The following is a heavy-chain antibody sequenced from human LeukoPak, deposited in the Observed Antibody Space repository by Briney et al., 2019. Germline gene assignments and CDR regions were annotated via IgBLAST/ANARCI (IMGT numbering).Heavy chain of an antibody. CDR3: ARRNYDFWSGYYSDEYYFDY. J-gene: IGHJ4*02. CDR1: GGSISSSSYY. Sequence: SETLSLTCTVSGGSISSSSYYWGWLRQPPGQGLEWIGSIYYSGSTYYNPSLKSRVTISVDTSKNQFSLKLSSVTAADTAVYYCARRNYDFWSGYYSDEYYFDYWGQGTLVTVSS. CDR2: IYYSGST. V-gene: IGHV4-39*01. D-gene: IGHD3-3*01.